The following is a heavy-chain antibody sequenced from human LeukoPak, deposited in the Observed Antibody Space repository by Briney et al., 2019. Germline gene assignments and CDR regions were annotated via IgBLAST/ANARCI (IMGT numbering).Heavy chain of an antibody. Sequence: WGSLRLSCEASGFTFSTYSMNRVGQAPGKGLEWVSYISSSSSTIYYADSVKGRFTISRDNAENSLYLQMNSLRAEDTAVYYCVRGPSGYHNTGGQGTLVTVSS. D-gene: IGHD5-12*01. V-gene: IGHV3-48*01. J-gene: IGHJ4*02. CDR3: VRGPSGYHNT. CDR2: ISSSSSTI. CDR1: GFTFSTYS.